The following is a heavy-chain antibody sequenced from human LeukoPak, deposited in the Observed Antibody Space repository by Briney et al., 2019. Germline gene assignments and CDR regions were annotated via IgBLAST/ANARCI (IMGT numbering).Heavy chain of an antibody. CDR1: GGSMSNYY. Sequence: SETLSLTCNVSGGSMSNYYWSWIRQPPGKGLEWIGYIYYSGSTNYNPSLKSRVTISVDTSKNQLSLKLSSVTAADTAVYYCARGKSVVPAKYYFDYWGQGTLVTVSS. V-gene: IGHV4-59*01. CDR3: ARGKSVVPAKYYFDY. J-gene: IGHJ4*02. CDR2: IYYSGST. D-gene: IGHD2-2*01.